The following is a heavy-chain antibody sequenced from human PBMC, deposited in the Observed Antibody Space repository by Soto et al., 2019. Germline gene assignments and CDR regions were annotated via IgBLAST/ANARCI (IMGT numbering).Heavy chain of an antibody. CDR3: AKVHTGIVVDYYFDY. CDR1: GFTFGNYG. Sequence: GGSLRLSCAASGFTFGNYGMVWVRQAPGKGLEWVSGVSGSGSSTYYADSVKGRLTISRDNSKNTLYLQMNSLRAEDTAVYYCAKVHTGIVVDYYFDYWGQGTLVTVSS. D-gene: IGHD3-22*01. J-gene: IGHJ4*02. V-gene: IGHV3-23*01. CDR2: VSGSGSST.